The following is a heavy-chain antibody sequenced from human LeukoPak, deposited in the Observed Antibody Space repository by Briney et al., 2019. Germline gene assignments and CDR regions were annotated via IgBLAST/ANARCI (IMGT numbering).Heavy chain of an antibody. V-gene: IGHV3-43*02. D-gene: IGHD1-20*01. Sequence: GGSLRLSCAASGFTFNDYTMHWVRQAPGKGLEWVSAISGSGGETYYAESVKGRFTISRDNSKNSLYLQMNSLRTEDTALYYCAKAPLTGTTLIFDYWGQGTLVTVSS. CDR3: AKAPLTGTTLIFDY. CDR2: ISGSGGET. J-gene: IGHJ4*02. CDR1: GFTFNDYT.